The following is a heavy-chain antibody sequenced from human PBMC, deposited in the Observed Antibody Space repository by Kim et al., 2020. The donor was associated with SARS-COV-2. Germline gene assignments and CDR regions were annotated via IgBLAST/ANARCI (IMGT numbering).Heavy chain of an antibody. V-gene: IGHV3-33*01. D-gene: IGHD6-13*01. J-gene: IGHJ5*02. CDR2: K. CDR3: ARESEGIAANP. Sequence: KYYADSVKGRFTISRDNSKNTLYLQMNSLRAEDTAVYYCARESEGIAANPWGQGTLVTVSS.